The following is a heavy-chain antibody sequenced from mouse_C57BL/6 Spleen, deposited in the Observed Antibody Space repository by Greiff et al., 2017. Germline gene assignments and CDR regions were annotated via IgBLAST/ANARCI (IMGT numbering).Heavy chain of an antibody. D-gene: IGHD4-1*01. J-gene: IGHJ4*01. CDR3: ARDGTGTYAMDY. V-gene: IGHV5-16*01. CDR2: INYDGSST. CDR1: GFTFSDYY. Sequence: EVKLVESEGGLVQPGSSMKLSCTASGFTFSDYYMAWVRQVPEKGLEWVANINYDGSSTYYLDYLKSRFIISRDNAKNILYLQMSSLKSEDTATYYCARDGTGTYAMDYWGQGTSVTVSS.